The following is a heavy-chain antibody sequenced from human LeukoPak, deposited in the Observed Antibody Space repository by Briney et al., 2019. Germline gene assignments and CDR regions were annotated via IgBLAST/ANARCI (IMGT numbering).Heavy chain of an antibody. Sequence: GGSLRLSCAASGFTFSSYEMNWVRQAPGKGLEWVSVIYSGGSTYYADSVKGRFTISRDNSKNTLYLQMNSLRAEDTAVYYCARGRDYGDLDYWGQGTLVTVSS. J-gene: IGHJ4*02. D-gene: IGHD4-17*01. V-gene: IGHV3-66*01. CDR2: IYSGGST. CDR3: ARGRDYGDLDY. CDR1: GFTFSSYE.